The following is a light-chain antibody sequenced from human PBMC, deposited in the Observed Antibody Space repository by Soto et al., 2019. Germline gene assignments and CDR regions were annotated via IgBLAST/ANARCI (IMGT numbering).Light chain of an antibody. V-gene: IGKV3-20*01. CDR1: QSVSSGY. CDR2: GAS. CDR3: QQYDSTLPIT. Sequence: EIVLTQSPGTLSLSPGERATLSCRASQSVSSGYLAWYQHKPGQAPRPLIFGASIRSAGIPDRFSGSGSGTDFTLTISRLEPEDFAVYYCQQYDSTLPITFGQGTRLEIK. J-gene: IGKJ5*01.